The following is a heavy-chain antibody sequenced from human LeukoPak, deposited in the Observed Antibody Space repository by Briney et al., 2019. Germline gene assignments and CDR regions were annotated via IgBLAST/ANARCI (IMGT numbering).Heavy chain of an antibody. D-gene: IGHD3-22*01. CDR2: IYHTGST. CDR1: GDSISRGNY. J-gene: IGHJ4*02. CDR3: AITDYYDSSGYYPLY. Sequence: SETLSLTCTVSGDSISRGNYWGWIRQPPGKGLEWIGSIYHTGSTYYNLSLKSRVTISVDTSKNQFSLKLSSVTAADTAVYYCAITDYYDSSGYYPLYWGQGTLVTASS. V-gene: IGHV4-38-2*02.